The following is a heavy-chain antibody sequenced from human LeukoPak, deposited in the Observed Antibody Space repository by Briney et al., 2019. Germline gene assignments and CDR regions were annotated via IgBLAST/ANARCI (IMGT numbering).Heavy chain of an antibody. J-gene: IGHJ4*02. V-gene: IGHV5-51*01. CDR3: ASGFDWPPATYYFDY. Sequence: GESLKISCKGSGYSFTSYWIGWVRQMPGKGLEWMGIIYPGDSDTRYSPSFQGQVTISADKSISTAYLQWSSLKASDTAMYYCASGFDWPPATYYFDYWGQGTLVTVSS. D-gene: IGHD3-9*01. CDR1: GYSFTSYW. CDR2: IYPGDSDT.